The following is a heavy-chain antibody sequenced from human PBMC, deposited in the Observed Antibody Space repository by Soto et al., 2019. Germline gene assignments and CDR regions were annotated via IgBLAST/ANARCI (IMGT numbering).Heavy chain of an antibody. J-gene: IGHJ6*02. V-gene: IGHV3-23*01. CDR2: ISGSGGST. CDR3: AKEGWGCSGGSCYADYYYYGMDV. Sequence: GGSLRLSCAASGFTFSSYAMSWVRQAPGKGLEWVSAISGSGGSTYYADSVKGRFTISRDNSKNTLYLQMNSLRAEDTAVYYCAKEGWGCSGGSCYADYYYYGMDVWGQGTTVTVSS. CDR1: GFTFSSYA. D-gene: IGHD2-15*01.